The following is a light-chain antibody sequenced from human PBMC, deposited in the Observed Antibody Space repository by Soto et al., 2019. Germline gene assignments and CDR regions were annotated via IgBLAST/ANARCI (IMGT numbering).Light chain of an antibody. CDR1: QSISSY. CDR3: QQSYSTPYT. V-gene: IGKV1-39*01. Sequence: DIQMTQSPSSLSASVGDRVTITCRASQSISSYLNWYQQKPGQAPKLLIYAASSLQSGVPSRFSGSGSGTDFTLTISSLQPEDFATYYCQQSYSTPYTFGQGTKLESK. CDR2: AAS. J-gene: IGKJ2*01.